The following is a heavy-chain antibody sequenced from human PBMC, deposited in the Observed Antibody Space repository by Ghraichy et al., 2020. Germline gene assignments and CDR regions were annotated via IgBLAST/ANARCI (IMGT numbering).Heavy chain of an antibody. V-gene: IGHV3-74*01. CDR2: IKNDGTYT. CDR3: VRGTTVTGGLDF. D-gene: IGHD4-17*01. Sequence: GSLRLSCEVSGFTFSSYWMHWVRQTPGKGLVWVSCIKNDGTYTSYADSVKGRFTISRDNAKNTVYLQMNSLRTDDTAVYYCVRGTTVTGGLDFWGQGTLVTVSS. CDR1: GFTFSSYW. J-gene: IGHJ4*02.